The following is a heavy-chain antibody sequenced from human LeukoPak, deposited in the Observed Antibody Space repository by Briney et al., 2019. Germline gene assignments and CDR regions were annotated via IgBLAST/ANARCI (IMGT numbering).Heavy chain of an antibody. CDR3: ARGLHDYVWGSYRYPYYYYYMDV. CDR1: GGSFSGYY. D-gene: IGHD3-16*02. V-gene: IGHV4-34*01. Sequence: PSETLSLTCAVYGGSFSGYYWSWIRQPPGKGLEWIGEINHSGSTNYNPSLKSRVTISVDTSKNQFSLKLSSVTAADTAVYYCARGLHDYVWGSYRYPYYYYYMDVWGKGTAVTVSS. CDR2: INHSGST. J-gene: IGHJ6*03.